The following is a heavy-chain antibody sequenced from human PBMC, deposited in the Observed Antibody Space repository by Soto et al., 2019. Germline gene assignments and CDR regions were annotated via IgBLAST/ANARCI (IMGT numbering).Heavy chain of an antibody. J-gene: IGHJ6*02. CDR3: AKAPLKTTKDPGFVYGMDV. CDR2: ISYDGSNK. Sequence: QVQLVESGGGVVQPGRSLRLSCAASGFTFSSYGMHWVRQAPGKGLEWVAVISYDGSNKYYADSVKGRFTISRDNSKNTLYLQMNSLRAEDTAVYYCAKAPLKTTKDPGFVYGMDVWGQGTTVTVSS. CDR1: GFTFSSYG. V-gene: IGHV3-30*18. D-gene: IGHD5-12*01.